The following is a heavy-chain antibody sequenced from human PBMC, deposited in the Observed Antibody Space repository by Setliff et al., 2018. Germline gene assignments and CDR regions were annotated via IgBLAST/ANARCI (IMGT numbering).Heavy chain of an antibody. CDR2: IGHTGSI. J-gene: IGHJ6*03. CDR3: ARDSIMDV. CDR1: GYSISSGYI. D-gene: IGHD2-2*01. V-gene: IGHV4-38-2*02. Sequence: SETLSLTCAVYGYSISSGYIWGWIRQPPGKGLEWVGNIGHTGSINYNPSLKSRLTISRDTSKNQVSLKLNSLRPEDTALYYCARDSIMDVWGNGTTVTAP.